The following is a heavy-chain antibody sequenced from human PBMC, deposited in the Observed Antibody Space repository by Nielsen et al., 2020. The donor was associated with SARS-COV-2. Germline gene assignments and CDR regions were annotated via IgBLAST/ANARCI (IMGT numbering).Heavy chain of an antibody. V-gene: IGHV3-11*01. CDR2: ISSSGSTI. J-gene: IGHJ4*02. Sequence: GGSLRLSCAASGFTFSDYYMSWIRQAPGKGLEWVSYISSSGSTIYYADSVKGRFTISRDNAKNSLYLQMNSLRTEDTALYHCARGYCSGGSCYYFDYWGQGTLVTVSS. D-gene: IGHD2-15*01. CDR1: GFTFSDYY. CDR3: ARGYCSGGSCYYFDY.